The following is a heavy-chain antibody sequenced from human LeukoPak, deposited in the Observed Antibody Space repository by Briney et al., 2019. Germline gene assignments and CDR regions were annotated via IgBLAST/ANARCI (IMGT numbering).Heavy chain of an antibody. CDR2: IYHSGST. D-gene: IGHD6-13*01. Sequence: SETLSLTCTVSGGSISSYYWSWIRQPPGKGLEWIGCIYHSGSTNYNPSLKSRVTISIDTSKNEFSLKVSSVTAADTAVYYCARAPYSNIVDYWGQGTLVTVSS. CDR1: GGSISSYY. J-gene: IGHJ4*02. CDR3: ARAPYSNIVDY. V-gene: IGHV4-59*01.